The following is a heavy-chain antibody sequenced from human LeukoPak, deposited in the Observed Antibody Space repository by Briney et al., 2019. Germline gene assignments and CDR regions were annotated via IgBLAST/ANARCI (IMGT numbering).Heavy chain of an antibody. J-gene: IGHJ4*02. CDR1: GVIFRGSY. CDR2: IYSGDRT. Sequence: SGGSLRLSCEVSGVIFRGSYMSWVRQAPGKGLEWVSVIYSGDRTYYAESVKGRFTISRDTSKNTLYLQMNNLRADDTARYYCTRDLTGTTWSENDYWGQGTLVTISS. CDR3: TRDLTGTTWSENDY. V-gene: IGHV3-53*01. D-gene: IGHD6-13*01.